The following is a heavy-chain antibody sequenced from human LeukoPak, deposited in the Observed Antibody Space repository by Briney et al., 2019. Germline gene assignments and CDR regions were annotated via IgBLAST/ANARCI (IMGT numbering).Heavy chain of an antibody. CDR2: VHTSGST. Sequence: SETLSLTCTVSGVSIISDTYFWTWLRQPPGKGLEWIGRVHTSGSTSYNPSLNSRVTMTVDTSKNQFSLKLSSVTAADTAVYYCARDIGSRWYAVWYDPWGQGTLVTVSS. CDR1: GVSIISDTYF. J-gene: IGHJ5*02. CDR3: ARDIGSRWYAVWYDP. D-gene: IGHD6-13*01. V-gene: IGHV4-61*02.